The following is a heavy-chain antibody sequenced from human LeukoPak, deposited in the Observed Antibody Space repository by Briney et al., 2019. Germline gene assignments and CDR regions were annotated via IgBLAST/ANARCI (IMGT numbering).Heavy chain of an antibody. J-gene: IGHJ4*02. Sequence: GASVKVSCKASGGTFISYAISWVRQAPGQGLEWMGGIIPIFGTANYAQKFQGRVTITADESTSTAYMELSRLRSDDTAVYYCARDDTDYVWGSYRSRALDYWGQGTLVTVSS. CDR2: IIPIFGTA. CDR3: ARDDTDYVWGSYRSRALDY. V-gene: IGHV1-69*13. CDR1: GGTFISYA. D-gene: IGHD3-16*02.